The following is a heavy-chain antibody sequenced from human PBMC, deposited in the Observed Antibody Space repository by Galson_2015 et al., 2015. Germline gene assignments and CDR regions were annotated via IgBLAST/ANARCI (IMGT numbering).Heavy chain of an antibody. CDR3: ARSVIIG. V-gene: IGHV3-7*01. J-gene: IGHJ4*02. CDR1: GFTLSNYW. CDR2: INQDGSQK. Sequence: SQRLSCATSGFTLSNYWMTWVRQAPGKGLEWVANINQDGSQKYYVDSVKGRFTISRDTAKNSLYLQMSSLRAEDTAVYYCARSVIIGGGQGTLVTVSS.